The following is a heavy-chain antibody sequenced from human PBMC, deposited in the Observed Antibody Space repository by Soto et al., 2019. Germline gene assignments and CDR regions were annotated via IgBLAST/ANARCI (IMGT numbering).Heavy chain of an antibody. Sequence: SGPTLVNPXHTLTLTCSFSGFSLSVYGVRVIWFRQPPGETLEWLALIHWNDDKRYSPYLKSRLTITKDTSKNQVVLTLTNLEPLDTGTYFCAHTKDSSGFLTSWGQGILVTVSS. CDR1: GFSLSVYGVR. V-gene: IGHV2-5*01. CDR2: IHWNDDK. J-gene: IGHJ5*02. D-gene: IGHD3-22*01. CDR3: AHTKDSSGFLTS.